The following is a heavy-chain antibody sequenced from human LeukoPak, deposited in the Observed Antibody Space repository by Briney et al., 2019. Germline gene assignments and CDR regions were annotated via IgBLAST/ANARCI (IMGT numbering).Heavy chain of an antibody. Sequence: GGSLRLSCAASGFSSRDHYLSWIRQAPGKGLEWLASVSSTGTTISYADSVKGRFTISRDDAKNSLFLQMTSLRVEDTAIYYCAKNVMVKRYIDYWGQGTLVTVSS. CDR3: AKNVMVKRYIDY. D-gene: IGHD5-18*01. J-gene: IGHJ4*02. V-gene: IGHV3-11*01. CDR2: VSSTGTTI. CDR1: GFSSRDHY.